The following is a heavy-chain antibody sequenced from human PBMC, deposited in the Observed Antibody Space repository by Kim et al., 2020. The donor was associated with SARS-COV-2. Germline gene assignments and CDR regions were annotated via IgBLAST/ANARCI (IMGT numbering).Heavy chain of an antibody. J-gene: IGHJ4*02. CDR3: VRVQGTEGYDFWRGYETKTCLDY. V-gene: IGHV3-11*01. CDR1: GFTFSGYY. Sequence: GGSLRLSCAASGFTFSGYYMSWIRQAPGKGLEWVSYISSSGSTIYYVDSVKGRFTISRDNAKNSLYLQMNSLRAEDTAVYYCVRVQGTEGYDFWRGYETKTCLDYWGQGTLVTVSS. D-gene: IGHD3-3*01. CDR2: ISSSGSTI.